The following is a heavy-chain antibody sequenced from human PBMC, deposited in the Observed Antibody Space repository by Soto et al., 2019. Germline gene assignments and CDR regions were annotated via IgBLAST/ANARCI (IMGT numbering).Heavy chain of an antibody. D-gene: IGHD1-1*01. Sequence: GASVKVSCKTSGYTFTSYDINWVRQATGQGLEWVGWMNPNNGNTGYAQKFQGRVTMTRNTSIRTAYMEVSSLRSEDTAVYYCARARIRSTGTTGGDYYYYMDVWGKGTTVTVSS. J-gene: IGHJ6*03. CDR1: GYTFTSYD. V-gene: IGHV1-8*01. CDR2: MNPNNGNT. CDR3: ARARIRSTGTTGGDYYYYMDV.